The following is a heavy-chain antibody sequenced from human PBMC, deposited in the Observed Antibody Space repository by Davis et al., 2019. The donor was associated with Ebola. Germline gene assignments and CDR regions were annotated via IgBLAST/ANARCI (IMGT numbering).Heavy chain of an antibody. CDR3: ARGPYCSSTSCYTGTNWFDP. Sequence: MPSEILSLTCAASGGSISSGGYSWSWIRQPPGKGLEWIGYIYHSGSTYYNPSLNSRVTISVDRSKNQFSLKLSSVTAADTAVYYCARGPYCSSTSCYTGTNWFDPWGQGTLVTVSS. J-gene: IGHJ5*02. V-gene: IGHV4-30-2*01. D-gene: IGHD2-2*02. CDR1: GGSISSGGYS. CDR2: IYHSGST.